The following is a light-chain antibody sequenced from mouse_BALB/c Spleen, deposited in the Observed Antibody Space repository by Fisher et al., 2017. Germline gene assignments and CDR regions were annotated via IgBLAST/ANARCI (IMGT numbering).Light chain of an antibody. J-gene: IGKJ5*01. CDR3: FQGSGYPLT. V-gene: IGKV4-63*01. CDR2: DTS. CDR1: SSVSY. Sequence: DIVLTQTPAIMSASPGEKVTMTCSASSSVSYMHWYQQKSSTSPKLWIYDTSKLASGVPGRFSGSGSGNSYSLTISSMEAEDVATYYCFQGSGYPLTFGAGTKLELK.